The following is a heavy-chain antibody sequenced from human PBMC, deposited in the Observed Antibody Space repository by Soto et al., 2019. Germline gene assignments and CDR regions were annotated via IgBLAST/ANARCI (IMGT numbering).Heavy chain of an antibody. CDR2: IYWNDDK. D-gene: IGHD6-25*01. J-gene: IGHJ4*02. Sequence: QITLKESGPTLVKPTQTLTLTCTFSGFSLTTSGVSVGWIRQPPGKALEWLASIYWNDDKRYSPSLKSRLTLTKDNSKQQVVLTMTNMDPVDTATYYCAYRVGSRGSFDYWGQGTLVNVSS. CDR3: AYRVGSRGSFDY. V-gene: IGHV2-5*01. CDR1: GFSLTTSGVS.